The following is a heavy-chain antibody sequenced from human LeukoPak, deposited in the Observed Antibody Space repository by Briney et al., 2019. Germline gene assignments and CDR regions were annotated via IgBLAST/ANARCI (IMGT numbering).Heavy chain of an antibody. D-gene: IGHD2-15*01. J-gene: IGHJ3*02. Sequence: ASVKVSCKASGYTFTSYGISWVRQAPGHGLEWMGWISAYNGNTNYAQKLQGRVTMTTDTSTSTAYMELRSLRSDDTAVYYCARALWVADAFDIWGQGTMVTVSS. CDR2: ISAYNGNT. V-gene: IGHV1-18*01. CDR3: ARALWVADAFDI. CDR1: GYTFTSYG.